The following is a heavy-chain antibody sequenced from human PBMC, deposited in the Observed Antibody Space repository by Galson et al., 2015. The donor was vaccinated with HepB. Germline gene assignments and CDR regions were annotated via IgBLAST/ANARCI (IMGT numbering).Heavy chain of an antibody. V-gene: IGHV1-3*01. CDR2: INAGNGNT. CDR3: ARDRAAAGKMGISV. D-gene: IGHD6-13*01. J-gene: IGHJ4*02. CDR1: GYTFTSYA. Sequence: SVKVSCKASGYTFTSYAMHWVRQAPGQRLEWMGWINAGNGNTKYSQKFQGRVTITRDTSASTAYMELSSLRSEDTAVYYCARDRAAAGKMGISVWGQGTLVTVSS.